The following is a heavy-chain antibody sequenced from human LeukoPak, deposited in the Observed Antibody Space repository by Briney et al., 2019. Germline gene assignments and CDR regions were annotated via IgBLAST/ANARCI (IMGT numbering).Heavy chain of an antibody. CDR3: VRGDGWFGELLNFDN. D-gene: IGHD3-10*01. V-gene: IGHV3-48*02. CDR1: GFTFRAYS. CDR2: ISSSSSTI. Sequence: GGSLRLSCAASGFTFRAYSMNWVRQPPGKGPEWVSHISSSSSTIYYADSVKGRFTISRDNAKNSPYLQMNSLRDEDTAVYYCVRGDGWFGELLNFDNWGQGTLVTVSS. J-gene: IGHJ4*02.